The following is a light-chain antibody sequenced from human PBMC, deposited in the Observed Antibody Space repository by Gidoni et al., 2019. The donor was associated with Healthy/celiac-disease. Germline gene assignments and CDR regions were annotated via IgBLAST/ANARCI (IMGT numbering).Light chain of an antibody. J-gene: IGKJ2*01. CDR1: QSVSSSY. V-gene: IGKV3-20*01. CDR3: QQYGSSRYT. Sequence: EIVLTQSPGTLSLSPGESATLSCRASQSVSSSYLAWYQQKPGQAPRLLIYGASSRATGIPDRFSGSGSGTDFTLTISRLEPEDFAVYYCQQYGSSRYTFGQXTKLEIK. CDR2: GAS.